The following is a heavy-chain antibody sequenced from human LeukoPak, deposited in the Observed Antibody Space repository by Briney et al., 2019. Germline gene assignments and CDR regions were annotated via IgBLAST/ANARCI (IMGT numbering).Heavy chain of an antibody. Sequence: GGSLKLSCAASGFIFSGSAVHWVRQASGKGLEWVGRIRSKANSHATAYAASVKGRFTIFRDDSKNTAYLQTNSLKIEDTAMYYCARRGDYSASGDYWGQGTLVTVSS. V-gene: IGHV3-73*01. CDR1: GFIFSGSA. CDR2: IRSKANSHAT. D-gene: IGHD3-10*01. J-gene: IGHJ4*02. CDR3: ARRGDYSASGDY.